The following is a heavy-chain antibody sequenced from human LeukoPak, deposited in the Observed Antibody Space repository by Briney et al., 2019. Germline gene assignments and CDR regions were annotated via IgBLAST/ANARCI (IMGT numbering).Heavy chain of an antibody. J-gene: IGHJ5*02. Sequence: GGSLRLSCAASGFTFSSYAMSWVRQAPGKGLEWVSAISGTGGRTYYADSVKGRFTISRDNSKNTLYLQMNSLRAEDTAVYYCARSWVTIFGVVVNWFDPWGQGTLVTVSS. D-gene: IGHD3-3*01. CDR1: GFTFSSYA. V-gene: IGHV3-23*01. CDR3: ARSWVTIFGVVVNWFDP. CDR2: ISGTGGRT.